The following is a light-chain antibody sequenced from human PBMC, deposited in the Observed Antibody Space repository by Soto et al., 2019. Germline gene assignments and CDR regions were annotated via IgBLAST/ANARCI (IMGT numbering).Light chain of an antibody. CDR1: SSDDGVYNY. J-gene: IGLJ2*01. V-gene: IGLV2-14*01. CDR3: SSYTSSRTVVV. CDR2: DVR. Sequence: QSALTQPASGSGSPGQSTTISCTGTSSDDGVYNYASWYQQHPGKAPKGMIYDVRNRPSGVSNRFSGSKSGNTASLTISGLQAEDEADYCCSSYTSSRTVVVFGGRTELTVL.